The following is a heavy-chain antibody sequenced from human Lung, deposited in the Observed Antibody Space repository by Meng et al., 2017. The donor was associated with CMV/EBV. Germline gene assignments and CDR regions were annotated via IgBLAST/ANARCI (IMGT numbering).Heavy chain of an antibody. CDR1: GFTFSSYW. V-gene: IGHV3-7*01. J-gene: IGHJ6*02. Sequence: GEXXTISCAASGFTFSSYWMSWVRQAPGKGLEWVANIKQDGSEKYYVDSVKGRFTISRDNAKNSLYLQMNSLRAEDTAVYYCARDNSIIPDYGIDVWGQGTXVTVSS. D-gene: IGHD1-14*01. CDR2: IKQDGSEK. CDR3: ARDNSIIPDYGIDV.